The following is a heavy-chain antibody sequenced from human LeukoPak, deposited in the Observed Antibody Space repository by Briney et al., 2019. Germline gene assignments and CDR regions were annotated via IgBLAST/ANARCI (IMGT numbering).Heavy chain of an antibody. CDR1: GGSFSGYY. CDR2: INHSGST. CDR3: ARRIANRNWFDP. D-gene: IGHD1/OR15-1a*01. J-gene: IGHJ5*02. V-gene: IGHV4-34*01. Sequence: SETLSLTCAVYGGSFSGYYWSWIRQPPGKGLEWIGEINHSGSTNYNPSLKSRVTISVDTSKNQFSLKLSSVTAADTAVYYCARRIANRNWFDPWGHGTLVTVSS.